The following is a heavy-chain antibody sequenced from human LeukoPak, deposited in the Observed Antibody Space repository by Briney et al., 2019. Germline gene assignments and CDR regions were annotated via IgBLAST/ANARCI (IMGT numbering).Heavy chain of an antibody. Sequence: GGSLRLSCAASGFTFSSYAMSWVRQAPGKGLEWVSAISCSGGSTYYADSVKGRFTISRDNSKNTLYLQMNSLRAEDTAVYYCAKAGARYCSSTSCYTGYYFDYWGQGTLVTVSS. J-gene: IGHJ4*02. CDR2: ISCSGGST. D-gene: IGHD2-2*02. CDR3: AKAGARYCSSTSCYTGYYFDY. V-gene: IGHV3-23*01. CDR1: GFTFSSYA.